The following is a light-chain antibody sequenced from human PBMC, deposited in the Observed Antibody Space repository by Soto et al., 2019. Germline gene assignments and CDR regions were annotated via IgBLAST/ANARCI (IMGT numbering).Light chain of an antibody. V-gene: IGKV1-5*03. Sequence: DIQMTQSPSTLSASVGDRVTITCRASQSISSWLAWYQHKPGKAPKLLMYKASSLECGVPSRFSGSGSGTEFDLHISCLQPDDFATYYSQQYNSYSYPFGQGNKLAS. J-gene: IGKJ2*01. CDR1: QSISSW. CDR3: QQYNSYSYP. CDR2: KAS.